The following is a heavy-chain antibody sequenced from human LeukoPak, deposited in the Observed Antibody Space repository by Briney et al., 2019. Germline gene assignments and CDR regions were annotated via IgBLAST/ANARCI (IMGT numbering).Heavy chain of an antibody. CDR1: GFTFSGSG. D-gene: IGHD2-15*01. CDR2: IRSKANSYAT. Sequence: PGGSLRLSCAASGFTFSGSGMHWLPQASGKGLEWVGRIRSKANSYATAYAASVTGRFTISRDDSKNTMNLQMNSLKTEDTAVYYCTTDSSGYWGQGILVTVSS. V-gene: IGHV3-73*01. J-gene: IGHJ4*02. CDR3: TTDSSGY.